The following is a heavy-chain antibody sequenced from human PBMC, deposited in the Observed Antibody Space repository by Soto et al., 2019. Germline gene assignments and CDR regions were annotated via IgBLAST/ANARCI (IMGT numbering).Heavy chain of an antibody. J-gene: IGHJ4*02. D-gene: IGHD3-22*01. V-gene: IGHV1-18*01. CDR1: GYTFTRSG. Sequence: ASVKVSCKASGYTFTRSGISWVRQAPGQGLEWMGWISTYNGDTNYAQTFQGRVTMTTDTSTSTAYMELRSLRSDDTAVYYCARAGYDSSGLFDYWGQGTLVTVSS. CDR2: ISTYNGDT. CDR3: ARAGYDSSGLFDY.